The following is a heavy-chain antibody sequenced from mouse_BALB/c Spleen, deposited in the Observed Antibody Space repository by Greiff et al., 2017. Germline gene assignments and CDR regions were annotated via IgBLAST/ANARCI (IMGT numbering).Heavy chain of an antibody. CDR2: SRNKANDYTT. V-gene: IGHV7-1*02. CDR1: GFTFSDFY. Sequence: EVHLVESGGGLVQPGGSLRLSCATSGFTFSDFYMEWVRQPPGKRLEWIAASRNKANDYTTEYSASVKGRFIVSRDTSQSILYLQMNALRAEDTAIYYCARDGEDGNYDYAMDYWGQGTSVTVSS. D-gene: IGHD2-1*01. CDR3: ARDGEDGNYDYAMDY. J-gene: IGHJ4*01.